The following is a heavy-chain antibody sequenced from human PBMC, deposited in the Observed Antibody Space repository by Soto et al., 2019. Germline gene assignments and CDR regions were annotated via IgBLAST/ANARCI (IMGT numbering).Heavy chain of an antibody. Sequence: PSETLSLTCAVSGVSISSHDWWTWVRQPPGKGLEWIGESHQSGSTNYNSSLESRVTISVDKSKNQFSLKLTSVTVADTAVYYCGTRDSSRFYWGQGTLVTVSS. CDR1: GVSISSHDW. V-gene: IGHV4-4*02. CDR3: GTRDSSRFY. CDR2: SHQSGST. J-gene: IGHJ4*02. D-gene: IGHD6-13*01.